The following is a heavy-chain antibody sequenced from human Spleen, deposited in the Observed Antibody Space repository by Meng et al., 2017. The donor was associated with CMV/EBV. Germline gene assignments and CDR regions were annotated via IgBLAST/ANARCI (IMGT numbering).Heavy chain of an antibody. Sequence: SETLSLTCTVSGYSISSGYYWGWIRQPPGKGLEWIGSIYHSGSTYYNPSLKSRVTISVDTSKNQFSLKLSSVTATDTAVYFCAREPDYWGQGILVTVSS. CDR1: GYSISSGYY. V-gene: IGHV4-38-2*02. J-gene: IGHJ4*02. CDR3: AREPDY. CDR2: IYHSGST.